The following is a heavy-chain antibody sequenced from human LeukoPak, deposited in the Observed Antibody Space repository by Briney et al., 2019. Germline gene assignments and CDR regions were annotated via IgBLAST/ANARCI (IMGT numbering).Heavy chain of an antibody. CDR3: AREVEFWGDYYYMDV. CDR2: IIPIFGTA. Sequence: GASVKVSCKASGGTFSSYAISWVRQAPGQGLEWMGGIIPIFGTANYAQKSQGRVTITADESTSTAYMELSSLRSEDTAVYYCAREVEFWGDYYYMDVWGKGTTVTVSS. D-gene: IGHD3-16*01. J-gene: IGHJ6*03. V-gene: IGHV1-69*13. CDR1: GGTFSSYA.